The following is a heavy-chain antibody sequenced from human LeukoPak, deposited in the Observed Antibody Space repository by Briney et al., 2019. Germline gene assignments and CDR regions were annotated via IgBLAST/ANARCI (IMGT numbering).Heavy chain of an antibody. V-gene: IGHV1-18*01. CDR3: ASCGYSYPDAFDI. D-gene: IGHD5-18*01. J-gene: IGHJ3*02. CDR2: ISAYNGNT. CDR1: GYTLTSYD. Sequence: ASAKVSCKASGYTLTSYDISWVRQAPGQGLEWMGWISAYNGNTNYAQKLQGRVTMTTDTSTSTAYMELRSLRSDDTAVYYCASCGYSYPDAFDIWGQGTMVTVSS.